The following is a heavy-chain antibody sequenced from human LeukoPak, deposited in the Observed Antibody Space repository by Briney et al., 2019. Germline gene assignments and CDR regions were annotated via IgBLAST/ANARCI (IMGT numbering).Heavy chain of an antibody. CDR1: GFSLSTSGVG. J-gene: IGHJ3*02. V-gene: IGHV2-5*02. CDR2: IYWDDDK. D-gene: IGHD6-19*01. CDR3: AHGYSGWYGEWGAFDI. Sequence: SGPTLVKPTQTLTLTYTFSGFSLSTSGVGVGWIRQPPGKALEWLALIYWDDDKRYSPSLKSRLTITKDTSKNQVVLTMTNMDPVDTATYYRAHGYSGWYGEWGAFDIWGQGTMVTVSS.